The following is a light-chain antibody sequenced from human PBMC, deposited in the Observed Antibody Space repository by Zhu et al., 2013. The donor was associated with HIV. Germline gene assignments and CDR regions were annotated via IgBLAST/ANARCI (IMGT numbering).Light chain of an antibody. Sequence: EVVLMQSPGTLSLSPGERATLSCRASQTVSYKHIAWYQQKPGQAPRLLIYGASSRAPGIPDRFSGGGSGTDFTLSISRLEPEDFAVYYCQQYGSSPLTFGGGTTVEIK. CDR3: QQYGSSPLT. CDR2: GAS. V-gene: IGKV3-20*01. J-gene: IGKJ4*01. CDR1: QTVSYKH.